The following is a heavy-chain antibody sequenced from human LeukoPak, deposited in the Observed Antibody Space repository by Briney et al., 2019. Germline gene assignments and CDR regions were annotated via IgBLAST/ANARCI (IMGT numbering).Heavy chain of an antibody. V-gene: IGHV3-23*01. D-gene: IGHD3-10*01. Sequence: PGGSLRLSCAASGFTFSSYAMSWVRQAPGEGLEWVSAISGSGGSTYYADSVKGRFTISRDNAKNSLYLQMNSLRAEDTALYYCAKSKHYGSGSYKDPIFDYWGQGTLVTVSS. CDR3: AKSKHYGSGSYKDPIFDY. CDR2: ISGSGGST. CDR1: GFTFSSYA. J-gene: IGHJ4*02.